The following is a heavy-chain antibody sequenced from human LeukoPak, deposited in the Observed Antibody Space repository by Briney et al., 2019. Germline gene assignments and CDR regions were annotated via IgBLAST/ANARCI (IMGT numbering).Heavy chain of an antibody. CDR1: GFTFSSYA. D-gene: IGHD3-10*01. V-gene: IGHV3-23*01. J-gene: IGHJ6*03. Sequence: GGSLRLSCAASGFTFSSYAMSWVRQAPGKGLEWVSAISGSGGSTYYADSVKGRFTISRDNSKNTLYLQMNSLRAEDTAVYYCARGYGSGPSGYMDVWGKGTTVTVSS. CDR2: ISGSGGST. CDR3: ARGYGSGPSGYMDV.